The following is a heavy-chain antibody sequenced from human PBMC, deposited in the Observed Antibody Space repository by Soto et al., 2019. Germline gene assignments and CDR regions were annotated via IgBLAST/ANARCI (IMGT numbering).Heavy chain of an antibody. CDR3: TTASEEGV. J-gene: IGHJ6*02. CDR2: IKTKTEGGPT. Sequence: EVQLVESGGGFIQPGGSLRLSCAASGLPISNAWMNWVRQAPGKGLEWVGRIKTKTEGGPTDYAAAVKGRFTVSRDDSKNTLYLQMNSLKTEDTALYYCTTASEEGVWGQGTTVTDSS. CDR1: GLPISNAW. V-gene: IGHV3-15*07.